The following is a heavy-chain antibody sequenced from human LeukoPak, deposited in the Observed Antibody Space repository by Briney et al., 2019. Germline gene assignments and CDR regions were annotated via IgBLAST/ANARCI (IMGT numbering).Heavy chain of an antibody. Sequence: GASVKVSCKASGYTFTSYGISWVRQAPGQGLEWMGWISAYNGNTNYAQKLQGRVTMTTDTSTSTAYMELRSLRSDDPAVYYCARLRGIVVVPAAFLDYWGQGTLVTVSS. CDR1: GYTFTSYG. J-gene: IGHJ4*02. V-gene: IGHV1-18*04. CDR2: ISAYNGNT. CDR3: ARLRGIVVVPAAFLDY. D-gene: IGHD2-2*01.